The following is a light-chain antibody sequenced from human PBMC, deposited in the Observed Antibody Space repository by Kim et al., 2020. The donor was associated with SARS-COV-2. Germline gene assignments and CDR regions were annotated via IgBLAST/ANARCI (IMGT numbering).Light chain of an antibody. V-gene: IGLV6-57*02. CDR3: QSYDSTTLWV. CDR1: RGSIASNY. CDR2: GHN. J-gene: IGLJ3*02. Sequence: KTVTSSCTGSRGSIASNYVQWYQQRPGSAPTTVIYGHNQRPSGVPDRFSGSIDSSSNSASLTISGLTTEDEADYYCQSYDSTTLWVFGGGTQLTVL.